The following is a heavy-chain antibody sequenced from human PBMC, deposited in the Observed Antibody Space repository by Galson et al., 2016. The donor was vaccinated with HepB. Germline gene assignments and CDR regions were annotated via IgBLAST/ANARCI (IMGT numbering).Heavy chain of an antibody. D-gene: IGHD3-9*01. CDR3: AKNPPNAAGYHFDY. J-gene: IGHJ4*02. V-gene: IGHV3-23*01. Sequence: LRLSCAASGFTFSHFAISWVRQSPGGGLEWVSSINGDGHNIFYAESVKGRFTISRDTSKNMVSLQMNSLRGDDTAVYYCAKNPPNAAGYHFDYWGQGVLVTVSS. CDR2: INGDGHNI. CDR1: GFTFSHFA.